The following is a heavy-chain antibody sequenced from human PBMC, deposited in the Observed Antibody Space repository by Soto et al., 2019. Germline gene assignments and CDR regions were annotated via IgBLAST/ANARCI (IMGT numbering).Heavy chain of an antibody. Sequence: EVQLVESGGGLVQPGGSLRLSCAASGFTFSSYWMSWVRQAPGKGLEWVANIKQDGSEKYYVDSVKGRFTISRDNAKNSLYLQMNSLRAEDTAVYYCARDGLYDSSGYSAWGQGTMVTVSS. CDR3: ARDGLYDSSGYSA. V-gene: IGHV3-7*01. J-gene: IGHJ3*01. D-gene: IGHD3-22*01. CDR2: IKQDGSEK. CDR1: GFTFSSYW.